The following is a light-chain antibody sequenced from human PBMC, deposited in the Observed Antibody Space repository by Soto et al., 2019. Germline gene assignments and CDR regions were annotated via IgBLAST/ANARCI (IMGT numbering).Light chain of an antibody. J-gene: IGKJ1*01. V-gene: IGKV3-20*01. Sequence: EIVLTQSPGTLSLSPGERATLSCRASQSVSSSYLAWYQQKPGQAPRLLIYGASSRATGIPDRFSGSGSGTDFTLTISRLEPEDFATYYCQKYNSYPRKCGQGTKGDIK. CDR1: QSVSSSY. CDR3: QKYNSYPRK. CDR2: GAS.